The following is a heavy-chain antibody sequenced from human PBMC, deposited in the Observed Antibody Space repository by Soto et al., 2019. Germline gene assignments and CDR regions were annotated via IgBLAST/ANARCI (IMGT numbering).Heavy chain of an antibody. CDR2: IDTAGRA. D-gene: IGHD3-9*01. CDR3: ASHYDIPTGALAYFDF. Sequence: EVQLVESGGGLIQPGGSLRVSCAASEFTVSSNYMTWVRQAPGKGLEWVSVIDTAGRANYAESVKGRFTNSRDNSKNTLYLQMNSLRAEDTAIYYCASHYDIPTGALAYFDFWGQGSLVTVSS. CDR1: EFTVSSNY. V-gene: IGHV3-53*01. J-gene: IGHJ4*02.